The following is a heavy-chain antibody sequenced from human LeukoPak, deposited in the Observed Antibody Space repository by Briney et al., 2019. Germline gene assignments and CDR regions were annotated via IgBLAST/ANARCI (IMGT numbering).Heavy chain of an antibody. Sequence: PGRSLRLSCAASGFTFYVYAMHWVRHPPGKGLGWGSGISWNSGGIVYADSVKGRFTISRDNAKNPLYLQMNNRRVEDPALYYCVKVIGAAGTVGVVYWGEGTLGTVSS. CDR1: GFTFYVYA. J-gene: IGHJ4*02. CDR3: VKVIGAAGTVGVVY. D-gene: IGHD6-19*01. V-gene: IGHV3-9*01. CDR2: ISWNSGGI.